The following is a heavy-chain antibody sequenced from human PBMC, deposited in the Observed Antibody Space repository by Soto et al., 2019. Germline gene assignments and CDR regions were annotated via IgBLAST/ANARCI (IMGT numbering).Heavy chain of an antibody. D-gene: IGHD6-13*01. CDR3: AREGNGAAAGPRGFDY. CDR1: GGSISSYY. J-gene: IGHJ4*02. CDR2: IYTSGST. V-gene: IGHV4-4*07. Sequence: SETLSLTCTVSGGSISSYYWSWIRQPAGKGLEWIGRIYTSGSTNYNPSLKSRVTMSVDTSKNQFSLKLSSVTAADTAVYYCAREGNGAAAGPRGFDYWGQGTRVTASS.